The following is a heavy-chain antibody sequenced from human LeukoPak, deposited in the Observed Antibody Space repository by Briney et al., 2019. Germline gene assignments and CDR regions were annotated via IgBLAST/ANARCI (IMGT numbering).Heavy chain of an antibody. J-gene: IGHJ6*03. CDR3: ARGNRGEMAIYYYYYYMDV. CDR1: GGSISTSDYY. Sequence: SETLSLTCTVTGGSISTSDYYWGWIRQSPGKGLEWIGSIYYIGSPYYNPSLQSRVTMSVDTSKNQFSLKMTSVTAADTAVYYFARGNRGEMAIYYYYYYMDVWGKGTTVTVSS. CDR2: IYYIGSP. D-gene: IGHD5-24*01. V-gene: IGHV4-39*01.